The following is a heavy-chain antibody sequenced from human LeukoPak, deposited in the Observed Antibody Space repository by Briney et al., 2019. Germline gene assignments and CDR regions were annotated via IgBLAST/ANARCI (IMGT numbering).Heavy chain of an antibody. Sequence: GGSLRLSCAASGFTFSRYAMSWVRQAPGKGLEWVSAISGSGGSTYYADSVKGRFTISRDNSKNTLYLQINGLRAEDTAVYYCAKDGAPWYYYMDVWGKGTTVTVSS. J-gene: IGHJ6*03. CDR1: GFTFSRYA. V-gene: IGHV3-23*01. CDR2: ISGSGGST. D-gene: IGHD3-16*01. CDR3: AKDGAPWYYYMDV.